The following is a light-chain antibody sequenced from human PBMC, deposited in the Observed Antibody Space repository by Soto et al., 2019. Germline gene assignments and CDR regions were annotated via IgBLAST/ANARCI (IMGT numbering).Light chain of an antibody. Sequence: QSVLTQSPSASGTPGQRVTTSCYGSSSNIGSYPVYWYQQLPGTAPKLLINSDDQRPSGVPDRFSASKSGTSASLAISGLRSEEEADYYCAAWDASLSGHVFGAGTKSPS. J-gene: IGLJ1*01. CDR3: AAWDASLSGHV. V-gene: IGLV1-47*02. CDR1: SSNIGSYP. CDR2: SDD.